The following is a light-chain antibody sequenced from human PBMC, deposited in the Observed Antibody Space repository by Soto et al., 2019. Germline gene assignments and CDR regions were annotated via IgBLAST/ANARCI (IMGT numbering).Light chain of an antibody. CDR2: DVT. J-gene: IGLJ1*01. V-gene: IGLV2-14*01. Sequence: QSVLTQPAYVSGSPGQSITISCTGTRSDVGGYNYVSWYQQHPVKAPKLMIYDVTNRPSGVSDRFSGSKSGNTASLTISGLQAEDEADYYCSSYTSSSTPYVFGTGT. CDR1: RSDVGGYNY. CDR3: SSYTSSSTPYV.